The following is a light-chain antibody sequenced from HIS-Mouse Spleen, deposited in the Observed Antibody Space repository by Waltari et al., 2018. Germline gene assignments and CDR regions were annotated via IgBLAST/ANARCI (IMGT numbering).Light chain of an antibody. CDR3: CSYAGSYTYV. CDR1: SSDVGCYNC. J-gene: IGLJ1*01. Sequence: QSALTQPRSVSGSPGQSVTISCTGTSSDVGCYNCVSWYQQQPGKAPKLMIYYVSKRPSGVPDRFSGSKSGNTASLTISGLQAEDEADYYCCSYAGSYTYVFGTGTKVTVL. CDR2: YVS. V-gene: IGLV2-11*01.